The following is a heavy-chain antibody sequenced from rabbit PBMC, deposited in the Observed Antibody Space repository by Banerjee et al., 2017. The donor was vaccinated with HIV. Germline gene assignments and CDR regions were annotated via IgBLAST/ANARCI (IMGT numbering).Heavy chain of an antibody. V-gene: IGHV1S40*01. Sequence: QSLEESGGDLVKPGASLTLTCTASGFSFSYSYWICWVRQAPGKGLEWIACIYAGSSGTTYYASWAKGRFTISKTSSTTVTLHMSSLTAADTATYFCARGDDDYGDWTFNLWGQGTLVTVS. CDR2: IYAGSSGTT. CDR3: ARGDDDYGDWTFNL. J-gene: IGHJ4*01. CDR1: GFSFSYSYW. D-gene: IGHD2-1*01.